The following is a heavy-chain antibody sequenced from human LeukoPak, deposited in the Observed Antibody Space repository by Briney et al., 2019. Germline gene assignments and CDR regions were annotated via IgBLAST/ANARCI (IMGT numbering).Heavy chain of an antibody. J-gene: IGHJ4*02. CDR1: GYTFTSYY. Sequence: ASVKVSCKASGYTFTSYYMHWVRQAPGQGLEWMGGIIPIFGTANYAQKFQGRVTITADESTSTAYMELSSLRSEDTAVYYCARGGWLQFRAFDYWGQGTLVTVSS. CDR2: IIPIFGTA. D-gene: IGHD5-24*01. V-gene: IGHV1-69*13. CDR3: ARGGWLQFRAFDY.